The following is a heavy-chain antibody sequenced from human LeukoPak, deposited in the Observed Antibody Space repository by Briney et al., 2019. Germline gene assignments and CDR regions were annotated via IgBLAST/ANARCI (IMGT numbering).Heavy chain of an antibody. CDR1: GGTFSSYA. Sequence: SVKVSCKASGGTFSSYAISWVRQAPGQGLEWMGRINPILGIANYAQKFQGRVTITADKSTSTAYMELSSLRSEDTAVYYCARDRGIAVAGPEYFQHWGQGTLVTVSS. CDR2: INPILGIA. V-gene: IGHV1-69*04. J-gene: IGHJ1*01. D-gene: IGHD6-19*01. CDR3: ARDRGIAVAGPEYFQH.